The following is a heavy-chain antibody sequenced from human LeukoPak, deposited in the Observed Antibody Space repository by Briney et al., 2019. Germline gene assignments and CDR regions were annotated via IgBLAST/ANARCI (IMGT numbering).Heavy chain of an antibody. J-gene: IGHJ4*02. Sequence: ASVKVSCTASGYTFTSYYMHWVRQAPGQGRGWMGGFDPADGETIYAQKFQGRVTLTDDTPTDTAYMELSSLRSEDTAVYYCATAGDSSGYYYGRWGQGTLVTVSS. CDR3: ATAGDSSGYYYGR. CDR1: GYTFTSYY. D-gene: IGHD3-22*01. V-gene: IGHV1-24*01. CDR2: FDPADGET.